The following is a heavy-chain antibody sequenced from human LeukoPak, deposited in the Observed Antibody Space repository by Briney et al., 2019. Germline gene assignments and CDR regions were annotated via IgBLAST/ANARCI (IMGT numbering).Heavy chain of an antibody. CDR3: ARGYCGGGSSFICDYYMDV. V-gene: IGHV3-21*01. D-gene: IGHD2-15*01. J-gene: IGHJ6*03. CDR1: GFTFSGSA. Sequence: GGSLRLSCAASGFTFSGSALHWVRQAPRKGLEWVSSISSSSSYIYYADSVKGRFTISRDNAKNSLYLQMNSLRAEDTAVYYCARGYCGGGSSFICDYYMDVWGKGTTVTVSS. CDR2: ISSSSSYI.